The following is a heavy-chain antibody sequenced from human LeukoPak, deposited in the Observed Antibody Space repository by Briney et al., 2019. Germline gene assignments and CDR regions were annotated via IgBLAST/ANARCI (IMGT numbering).Heavy chain of an antibody. V-gene: IGHV4-61*02. Sequence: SETLSLTCTVSGGSISSGSYYWSWIRQPAGKGLEWIGRIYTSGSTNYNPSLKSRVTISVDTSKNQFSLKLSSVTAADTAVYYCARDDSSGYWKGNWFDPWGQGTLVTVSS. CDR3: ARDDSSGYWKGNWFDP. D-gene: IGHD3-22*01. J-gene: IGHJ5*02. CDR2: IYTSGST. CDR1: GGSISSGSYY.